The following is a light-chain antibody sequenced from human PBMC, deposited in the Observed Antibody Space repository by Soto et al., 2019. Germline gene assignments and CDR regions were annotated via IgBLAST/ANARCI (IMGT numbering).Light chain of an antibody. V-gene: IGLV2-14*01. J-gene: IGLJ2*01. CDR1: SSDVGAYKF. CDR3: SSYTTGSTLVI. Sequence: QSALTQPASVSGSPGQSITISCVGTSSDVGAYKFVSWYQHHPGKGPKLMIYEVSNRPSGVSHRFSGSKSGNTASLTISGLQAEDEADYYCSSYTTGSTLVIFGGGTKLTVL. CDR2: EVS.